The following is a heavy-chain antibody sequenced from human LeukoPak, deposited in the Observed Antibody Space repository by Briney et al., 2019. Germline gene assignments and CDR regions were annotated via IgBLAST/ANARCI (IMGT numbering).Heavy chain of an antibody. V-gene: IGHV3-23*01. CDR1: GFTFSSYA. D-gene: IGHD3-3*01. J-gene: IGHJ3*02. Sequence: GGSLRLSCAASGFTFSSYAMSWVRQAPGKGMEWVSAISGSGGSTYYADSVKGRFTISRDNSKNTLYLQMNSLRAEDTAVYYCAKDGVTMYEFWSGFSQRVEDAFDIWGQGTMVTVSS. CDR2: ISGSGGST. CDR3: AKDGVTMYEFWSGFSQRVEDAFDI.